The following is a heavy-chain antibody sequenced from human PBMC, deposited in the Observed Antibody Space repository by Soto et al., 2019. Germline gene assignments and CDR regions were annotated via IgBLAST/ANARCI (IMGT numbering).Heavy chain of an antibody. J-gene: IGHJ5*02. D-gene: IGHD6-19*01. V-gene: IGHV3-33*01. CDR1: GLTFSSYG. Sequence: LRLSCAASGLTFSSYGMHWVRQAPGKGLEWVAVIWYDGSNKYYADSVKGRFTISRDNSKNTLYLQMNSLRAEDTAVYYCARDRGSGWHLTQFDPWGQGTLVTVSS. CDR3: ARDRGSGWHLTQFDP. CDR2: IWYDGSNK.